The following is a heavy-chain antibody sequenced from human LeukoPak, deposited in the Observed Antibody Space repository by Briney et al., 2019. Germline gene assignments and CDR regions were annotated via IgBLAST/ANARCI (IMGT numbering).Heavy chain of an antibody. CDR2: IYYTGST. CDR1: GGSISRDY. D-gene: IGHD1-26*01. Sequence: SETLSLTCTVSGGSISRDYWSWIRQPPGKGLEWIGYIYYTGSTNYNPSLKSRVTISVDTSKNQFSLKLSSVTAADTAVYYCARHTFIVGAVDYWGQGTLVTVSS. CDR3: ARHTFIVGAVDY. V-gene: IGHV4-59*08. J-gene: IGHJ4*02.